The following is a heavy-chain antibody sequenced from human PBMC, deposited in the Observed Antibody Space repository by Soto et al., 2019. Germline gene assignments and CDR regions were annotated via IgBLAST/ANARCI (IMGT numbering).Heavy chain of an antibody. V-gene: IGHV1-8*02. D-gene: IGHD6-6*01. CDR3: ARRGLSSSPTFSYHYYGMDV. J-gene: IGHJ6*02. CDR2: MNPNSGNT. Sequence: ASVKVSCKASGYTFTSYGISWVRQAPGQGLEWMGWMNPNSGNTDYAQKFQGRVTMTRNTSISTAYMELSSLRSEDTAVYYCARRGLSSSPTFSYHYYGMDVWGQGTTVSVSS. CDR1: GYTFTSYG.